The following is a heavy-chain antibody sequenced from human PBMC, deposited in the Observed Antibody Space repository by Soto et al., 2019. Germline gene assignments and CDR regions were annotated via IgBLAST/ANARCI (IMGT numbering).Heavy chain of an antibody. CDR2: INHSGST. Sequence: PSETLSLTCAVYGGSFSGYYWSWIRQPPGKGLEWIGEINHSGSTNYNPSLKSRVTISVDTSKNQFSLKLSSVTAADTAVYYCARVQRWLQSKDYWGQGTLVTVPS. D-gene: IGHD5-12*01. CDR1: GGSFSGYY. J-gene: IGHJ4*02. CDR3: ARVQRWLQSKDY. V-gene: IGHV4-34*01.